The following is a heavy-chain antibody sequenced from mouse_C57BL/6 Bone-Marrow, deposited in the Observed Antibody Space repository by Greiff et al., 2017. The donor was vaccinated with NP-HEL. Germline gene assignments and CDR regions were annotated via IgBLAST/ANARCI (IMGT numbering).Heavy chain of an antibody. J-gene: IGHJ1*03. Sequence: EVKLVESGGGLVQPGGSLSLSCAASGFTFTDYYMSWVRQPPGKALEWLGFIRNKANGYTTEYSASVKGRFTISRDNSQSILYLQMNALRAEDSATYYCARNYGSSYWYFDVWGTGTTVTVSS. V-gene: IGHV7-3*01. D-gene: IGHD1-1*01. CDR2: IRNKANGYTT. CDR1: GFTFTDYY. CDR3: ARNYGSSYWYFDV.